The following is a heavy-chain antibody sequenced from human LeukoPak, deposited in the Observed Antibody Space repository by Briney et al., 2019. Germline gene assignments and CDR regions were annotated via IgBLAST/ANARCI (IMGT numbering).Heavy chain of an antibody. CDR3: ARDGRIVVVPAAIRGNWFDP. CDR2: ISSSSSYI. J-gene: IGHJ5*02. D-gene: IGHD2-2*02. Sequence: GGSLRLSCAASGFTFSSYSMNWVRQAPGRGLEWVSSISSSSSYIYYADSVKGRFTISRDNAKNSLYLQMNSLRAEDTAVYYCARDGRIVVVPAAIRGNWFDPWGQGTLVTVFS. CDR1: GFTFSSYS. V-gene: IGHV3-21*01.